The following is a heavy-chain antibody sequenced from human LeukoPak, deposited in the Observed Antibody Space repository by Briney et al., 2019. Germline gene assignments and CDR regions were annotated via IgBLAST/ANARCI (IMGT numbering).Heavy chain of an antibody. V-gene: IGHV1-2*02. CDR3: ARDPVDYGDYFFGTY. Sequence: ASVKVSCKASGYTFTGYYMHWVRQAPGQGLEWMGWINPNSGGTNYAQKFQGRVTMTRDTSISTAYMELSRLRSDDTAVYYCARDPVDYGDYFFGTYWGQGTLVTVSS. CDR1: GYTFTGYY. D-gene: IGHD4-17*01. CDR2: INPNSGGT. J-gene: IGHJ4*02.